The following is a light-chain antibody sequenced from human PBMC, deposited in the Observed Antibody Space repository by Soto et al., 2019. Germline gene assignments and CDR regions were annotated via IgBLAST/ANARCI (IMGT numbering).Light chain of an antibody. CDR3: AAWDDSLSGFYV. J-gene: IGLJ1*01. Sequence: QPVLTQPPSASGTPGQRVTISCSGSSSNIGSNDVNWYQHLPGTAPKLLIYSNSQRPSGVPDRFSGSKSGTSASLAISGLQSEDEADYYCAAWDDSLSGFYVFGTGTKVTVL. V-gene: IGLV1-44*01. CDR1: SSNIGSND. CDR2: SNS.